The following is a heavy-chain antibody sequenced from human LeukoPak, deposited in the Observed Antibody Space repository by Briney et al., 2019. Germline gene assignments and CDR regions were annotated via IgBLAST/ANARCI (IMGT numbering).Heavy chain of an antibody. CDR3: ARAWDAFDI. V-gene: IGHV4-61*01. CDR1: GGSVSSGSYY. J-gene: IGHJ3*02. CDR2: IYYSGST. Sequence: SETLSLTCTVSGGSVSSGSYYWSWIREPPGKGLEWIGYIYYSGSTNYNPSLKSRVTISVDTSKNQFSLKLSSVTAADTAVYYCARAWDAFDIWGQGTTVTVSS.